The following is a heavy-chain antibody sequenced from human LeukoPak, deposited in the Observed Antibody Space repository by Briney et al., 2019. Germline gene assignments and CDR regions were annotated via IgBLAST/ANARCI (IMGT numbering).Heavy chain of an antibody. D-gene: IGHD5-24*01. J-gene: IGHJ4*02. CDR2: ISGSGDST. CDR3: AKYRRMATPHFDY. Sequence: GGSLRLSCAASGFTFSNSGMNWVRQAPGKGLEWVSTISGSGDSTYYADSVKGRFTISRDNSKNTLYLQMNSLRAEDTAVYYCAKYRRMATPHFDYWGQGTLVTVSS. V-gene: IGHV3-23*01. CDR1: GFTFSNSG.